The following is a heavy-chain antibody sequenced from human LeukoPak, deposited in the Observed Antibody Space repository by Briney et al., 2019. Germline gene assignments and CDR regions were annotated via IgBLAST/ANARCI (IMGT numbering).Heavy chain of an antibody. CDR1: GYSFTDYG. J-gene: IGHJ6*04. D-gene: IGHD3-22*01. Sequence: ASVKDTLKASGYSFTDYGFTWVRQAPGQGLEWMGWVSAYNGNTDYAQKFQGRVTMTTDTSASTAYMELRSLRSDDTAVYYCAKGLKSVDSSGYAYYYYYSMVLWGERTTVTVSS. CDR3: AKGLKSVDSSGYAYYYYYSMVL. CDR2: VSAYNGNT. V-gene: IGHV1-18*01.